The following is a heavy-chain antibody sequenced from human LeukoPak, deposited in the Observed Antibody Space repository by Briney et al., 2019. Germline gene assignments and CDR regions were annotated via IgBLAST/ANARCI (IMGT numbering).Heavy chain of an antibody. V-gene: IGHV4-59*08. Sequence: SETLSLTCTVSGGSISSYYWSWIRQPPGKGLEWIGYIYYSGSTNYNPSLKSRVTISVDTSKNQFSLKLSSVTAADTAVYYCARHRRSGWYMSGDYWGQGTLVTVSS. CDR1: GGSISSYY. J-gene: IGHJ4*02. CDR2: IYYSGST. CDR3: ARHRRSGWYMSGDY. D-gene: IGHD6-19*01.